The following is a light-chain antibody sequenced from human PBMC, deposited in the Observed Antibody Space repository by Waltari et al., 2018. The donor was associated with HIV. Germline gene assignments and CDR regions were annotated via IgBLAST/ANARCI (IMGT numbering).Light chain of an antibody. CDR2: EVT. CDR3: CSCPRSGIRYV. CDR1: SSNVGSDDL. Sequence: QSALTQPASVSGSPGQSITISCTGTSSNVGSDDLVSWYQHHPGEAPNLILYEVTTRPSGVSNRFPCSNAGNTASLTISGLQAEDEADYYCCSCPRSGIRYVFGTGTKVTVL. V-gene: IGLV2-23*02. J-gene: IGLJ1*01.